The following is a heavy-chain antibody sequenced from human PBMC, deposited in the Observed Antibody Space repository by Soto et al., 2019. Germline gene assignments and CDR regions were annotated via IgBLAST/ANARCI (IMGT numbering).Heavy chain of an antibody. CDR2: ISYDGHHE. CDR1: GFTFNAYS. Sequence: QVQLEESGGGVVQPGTSLRLSCAASGFTFNAYSMHWVRQAPGKGLEWVAVISYDGHHEYYVDSVKGRFTISRDNPKNPVILQMDRLAVEDTAVYFCAKDPAGFAGPRRSYVFLGMEAWGQGTTVIVS. V-gene: IGHV3-30*04. CDR3: AKDPAGFAGPRRSYVFLGMEA. D-gene: IGHD3-3*01. J-gene: IGHJ6*02.